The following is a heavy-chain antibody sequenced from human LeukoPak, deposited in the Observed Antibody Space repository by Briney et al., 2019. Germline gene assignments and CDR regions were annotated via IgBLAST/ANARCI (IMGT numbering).Heavy chain of an antibody. V-gene: IGHV3-74*01. D-gene: IGHD4-17*01. CDR1: GFTLNGYW. CDR3: ARDRTSYGDFDY. CDR2: INSDGSRT. Sequence: GGSLRLSCAASGFTLNGYWMHWVRQAPGKGLVWVSHINSDGSRTDYADSVKGRFTISRDNSKNTLYLQMNSLRAEDTAVYYCARDRTSYGDFDYWGQGTLVTVSS. J-gene: IGHJ4*02.